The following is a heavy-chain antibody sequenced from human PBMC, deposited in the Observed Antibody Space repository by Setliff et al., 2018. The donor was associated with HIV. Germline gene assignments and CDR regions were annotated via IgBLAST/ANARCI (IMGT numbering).Heavy chain of an antibody. CDR1: GYTFTSDY. V-gene: IGHV1-46*01. Sequence: PSVKVSCKASGYTFTSDYIHWVRQAPGQGLEWMGIINPAGNPTSYAQKFQGRLTMTRDPSKNQFSLKLRSVTAADTAVYFCARDRSSGWPSDWFDTWGQGILVTVSS. D-gene: IGHD6-19*01. J-gene: IGHJ5*02. CDR3: ARDRSSGWPSDWFDT. CDR2: INPAGNPT.